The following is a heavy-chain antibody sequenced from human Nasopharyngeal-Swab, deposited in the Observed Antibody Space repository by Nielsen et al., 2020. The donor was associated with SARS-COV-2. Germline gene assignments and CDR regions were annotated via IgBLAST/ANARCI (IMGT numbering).Heavy chain of an antibody. CDR3: TREKDYYGRYALDI. CDR1: GFSFDDYA. D-gene: IGHD3-10*01. V-gene: IGHV3-9*01. J-gene: IGHJ3*02. CDR2: ISWNSGTI. Sequence: SLKISCAASGFSFDDYAMHWVRQAPGKGLEWVSGISWNSGTIDYADSVKGRFTISRDNAKTSLYLQMNSPRPDDTALYYCTREKDYYGRYALDIWGQGTMVTVSS.